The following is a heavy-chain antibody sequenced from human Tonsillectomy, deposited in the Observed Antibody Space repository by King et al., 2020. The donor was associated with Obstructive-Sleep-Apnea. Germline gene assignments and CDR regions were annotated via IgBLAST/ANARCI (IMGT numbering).Heavy chain of an antibody. V-gene: IGHV4-39*07. CDR3: ARDGYYGSGSPLYFQH. D-gene: IGHD3-10*01. J-gene: IGHJ1*01. CDR2: IYYSGST. CDR1: GGSISSSSYY. Sequence: QLQESGPGLVKPSETLSLTCTVSGGSISSSSYYWGWIRQPPGKGLEWIGSIYYSGSTYYNPSLKSRVTISVDTSKNQFSLKLSSVTAADTAVYYCARDGYYGSGSPLYFQHWGQGTLVTVSS.